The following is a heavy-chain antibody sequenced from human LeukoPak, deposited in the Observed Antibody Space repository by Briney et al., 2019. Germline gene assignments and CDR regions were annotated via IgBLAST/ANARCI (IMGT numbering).Heavy chain of an antibody. Sequence: GGSLRLSCAASGFTVSSSYMNWVRQAPGKGLEWVSLIYSGGGTYYTDSVKGRFTISRDNSKNTLYLQMNSLRAEDTAVYYCARNYYDSSAYYYFDYWGQGTLVTVSS. CDR2: IYSGGGT. D-gene: IGHD3-22*01. CDR1: GFTVSSSY. J-gene: IGHJ4*02. CDR3: ARNYYDSSAYYYFDY. V-gene: IGHV3-66*01.